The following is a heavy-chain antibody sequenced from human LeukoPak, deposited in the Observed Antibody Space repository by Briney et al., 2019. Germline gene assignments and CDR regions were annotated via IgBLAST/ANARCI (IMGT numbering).Heavy chain of an antibody. CDR2: ISDSSGSSDIT. J-gene: IGHJ4*02. CDR1: GFTFSAYA. CDR3: AKTYYDFWSATLKGYYFDY. V-gene: IGHV3-23*01. Sequence: GGSLRLSCAASGFTFSAYAMTWVRQAPGKGLEWVSGISDSSGSSDITYYAESVKVRFTISRDNSKNTLFLQMNSLRAEDTAVYYCAKTYYDFWSATLKGYYFDYWGQGALVTVSS. D-gene: IGHD3-3*01.